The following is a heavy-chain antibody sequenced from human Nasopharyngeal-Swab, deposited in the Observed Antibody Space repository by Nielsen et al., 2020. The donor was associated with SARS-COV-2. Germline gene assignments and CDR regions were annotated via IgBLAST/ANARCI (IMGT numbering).Heavy chain of an antibody. V-gene: IGHV3-23*01. CDR2: ISGSGGST. CDR1: GFTFSSYA. Sequence: GESLKISCGASGFTFSSYAMSWVRQAPGKGLEWVSAISGSGGSTYYADSVKGRFTISRDNSKNTLYLQMNSLRAEDTAVYYCAKKDRITGGYGMDVWGQGTTVTVSS. CDR3: AKKDRITGGYGMDV. D-gene: IGHD7-27*01. J-gene: IGHJ6*02.